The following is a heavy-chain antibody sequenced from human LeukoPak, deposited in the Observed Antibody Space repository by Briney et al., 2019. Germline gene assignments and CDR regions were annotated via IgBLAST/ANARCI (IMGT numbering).Heavy chain of an antibody. CDR2: MNPNSGNT. V-gene: IGHV1-8*01. D-gene: IGHD4-23*01. J-gene: IGHJ5*02. CDR1: GYTFTSYD. Sequence: ASVKVSCKASGYTFTSYDINGVRQATGQGLEWMGWMNPNSGNTGYAQKFQGRVTMSRNTSITTAYMELSGLRSEDTAVYYCARRNYGGPRWFDPWGQGTLVTVSS. CDR3: ARRNYGGPRWFDP.